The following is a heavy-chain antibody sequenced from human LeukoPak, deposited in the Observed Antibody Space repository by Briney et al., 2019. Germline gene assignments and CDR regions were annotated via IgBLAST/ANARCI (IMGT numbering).Heavy chain of an antibody. J-gene: IGHJ5*02. D-gene: IGHD2-15*01. V-gene: IGHV3-7*01. Sequence: GGSLRLSCAASGFTFSSYAMSWVRQAPGKGLEWVANIKQDGSEKYYVDSVKGRFTISRDNAKNSLYLQMNSLRAEDTAVYYCARDHVVVVVAATHWFDPWGQGTLVTVSS. CDR1: GFTFSSYA. CDR2: IKQDGSEK. CDR3: ARDHVVVVVAATHWFDP.